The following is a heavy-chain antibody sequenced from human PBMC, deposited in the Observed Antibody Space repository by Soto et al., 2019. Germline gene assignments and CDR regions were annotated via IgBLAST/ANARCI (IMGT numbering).Heavy chain of an antibody. Sequence: SETLSLTCTVSRGSVSSVDYYWGWIRQSPGKGLEWIGHISSSATSYSNPSLKRRLTMSIDTSKNQFSLSLTYVTAADTAVYFCARANPLWGDSDRSAFDFWGLGTLVTVSS. CDR2: ISSSATS. V-gene: IGHV4-30-4*01. CDR3: ARANPLWGDSDRSAFDF. D-gene: IGHD2-21*01. J-gene: IGHJ4*02. CDR1: RGSVSSVDYY.